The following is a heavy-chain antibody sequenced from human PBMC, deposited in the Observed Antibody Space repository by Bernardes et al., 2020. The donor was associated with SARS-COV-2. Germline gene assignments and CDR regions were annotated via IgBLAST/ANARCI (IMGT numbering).Heavy chain of an antibody. D-gene: IGHD3-10*01. Sequence: GCALLLSCAASGFTFHNSAMTWVRQAPGTGLEWVSGISGGGDSAYYADSVKGRFTISRDNSKNTLYLQMNSLRTEDTAVYYCAKDREGITLVPGVIRYFDYWGQGTLVTVSS. CDR3: AKDREGITLVPGVIRYFDY. J-gene: IGHJ4*02. CDR2: ISGGGDSA. V-gene: IGHV3-23*01. CDR1: GFTFHNSA.